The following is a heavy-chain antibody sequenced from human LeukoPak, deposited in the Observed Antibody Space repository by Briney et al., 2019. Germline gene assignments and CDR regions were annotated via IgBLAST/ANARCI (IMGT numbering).Heavy chain of an antibody. D-gene: IGHD6-19*01. CDR1: GGSISSSSYY. CDR2: MYYSGRT. CDR3: AREEVYSSGWSFDY. Sequence: SETLSLTCTVSGGSISSSSYYWGWIRQPPGKGLEWIGSMYYSGRTYNNPSLKSRVTISVDTSKNQFSLQLNSVTPEDTAVYYCAREEVYSSGWSFDYWGQGTLVTVSS. J-gene: IGHJ4*02. V-gene: IGHV4-39*02.